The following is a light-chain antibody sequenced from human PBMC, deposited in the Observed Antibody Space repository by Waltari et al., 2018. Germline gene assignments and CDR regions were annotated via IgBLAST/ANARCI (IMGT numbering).Light chain of an antibody. CDR2: KAS. V-gene: IGKV1-5*03. Sequence: DIQMTQSPSTLSASVGDRVTITCRASQSISIWLAWYQQKPGKAPKLLINKASTLESGVPSRFSGSGSGTEFTLTISRLQPDDSATYFCQQYSTYPWTFGKGTKVEIK. J-gene: IGKJ1*01. CDR3: QQYSTYPWT. CDR1: QSISIW.